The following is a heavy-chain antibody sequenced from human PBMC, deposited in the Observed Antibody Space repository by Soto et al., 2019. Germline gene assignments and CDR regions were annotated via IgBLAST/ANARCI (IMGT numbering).Heavy chain of an antibody. V-gene: IGHV1-46*01. D-gene: IGHD2-8*02. CDR2: INPTDGST. CDR1: GYTFINYY. J-gene: IGHJ4*02. CDR3: ARHLSAGDV. Sequence: QEQLVQSGAEVKKPGASVKDSCKASGYTFINYYIHWVRQAPGHGLEWMAIINPTDGSTNYAQKFQCRLTLTMDTTTTTVYMELSSLTSEDMAIYYCARHLSAGDVWGQGTLVTVSS.